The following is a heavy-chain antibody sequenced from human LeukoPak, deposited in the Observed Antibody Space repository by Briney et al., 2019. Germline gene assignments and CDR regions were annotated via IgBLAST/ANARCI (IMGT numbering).Heavy chain of an antibody. CDR3: ARESGEHQAIDY. Sequence: AQTLSLTCTVSGGSISSGGECWGWVRQHAGKGLEWIGYIYYSGSTYYHPSLKSLVTISVATSKNQFSLKLSSVTAAATAVYYCARESGEHQAIDYWGQGTLVTVSS. CDR1: GGSISSGGEC. V-gene: IGHV4-31*01. CDR2: IYYSGST. J-gene: IGHJ4*02. D-gene: IGHD1/OR15-1a*01.